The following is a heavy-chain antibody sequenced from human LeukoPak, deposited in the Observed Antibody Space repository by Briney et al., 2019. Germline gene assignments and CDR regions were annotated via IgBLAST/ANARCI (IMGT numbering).Heavy chain of an antibody. J-gene: IGHJ4*02. CDR3: ARLIAVAPHYYFDY. CDR2: IYSNGNT. D-gene: IGHD6-19*01. Sequence: PSETLSLTCTVSGGSISSYYWSWIRQPAGKGLEWIGRIYSNGNTNYNPSLKSRVTMSVDTSKNQFSLKLSSVTAADTAVYYCARLIAVAPHYYFDYWGQGTLVTVSS. CDR1: GGSISSYY. V-gene: IGHV4-4*07.